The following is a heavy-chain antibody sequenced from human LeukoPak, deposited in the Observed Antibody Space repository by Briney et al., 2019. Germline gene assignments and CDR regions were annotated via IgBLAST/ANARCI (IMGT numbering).Heavy chain of an antibody. CDR3: ARVNDFWSGYYTNWFDP. Sequence: PSETLSLTCTVSGGSISSYYWSWIREPPGKGLEWIGYIYYSGSTNYNPSLKSRVTISVDTSKNQFSLKLSSVTAADTAVYYCARVNDFWSGYYTNWFDPSGQGTLVTVSS. D-gene: IGHD3-3*01. V-gene: IGHV4-59*01. CDR1: GGSISSYY. J-gene: IGHJ5*02. CDR2: IYYSGST.